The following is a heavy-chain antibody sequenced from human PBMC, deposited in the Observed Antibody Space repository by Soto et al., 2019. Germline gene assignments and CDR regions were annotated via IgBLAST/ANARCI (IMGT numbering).Heavy chain of an antibody. Sequence: EVQLLESGGGLVQPGGSLRLSCAASGFTFSTYVMSWVRQAPGQGLEWVSAITGGADDTYNADSVRGRFTISRDNSKNTLSRQMNSLRAEDTAVYYCAKGSSNSRPYYFDYWGQGTLVTVSS. CDR2: ITGGADDT. J-gene: IGHJ4*02. CDR1: GFTFSTYV. D-gene: IGHD2-2*01. V-gene: IGHV3-23*01. CDR3: AKGSSNSRPYYFDY.